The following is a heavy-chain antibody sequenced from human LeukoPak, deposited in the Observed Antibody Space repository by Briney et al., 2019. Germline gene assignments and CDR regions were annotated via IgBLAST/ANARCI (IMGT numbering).Heavy chain of an antibody. CDR2: IYYSGST. CDR1: GFTFSSYS. CDR3: ARDRGGYSYGSDAFDI. Sequence: GSLRLSCAASGFTFSSYSMSWVRQPPGKGLEWIGYIYYSGSTNYNPSLKSRVTISVDTSKNQFSLKLSSVTAADTAVYYCARDRGGYSYGSDAFDIWGQGTMVTVSS. J-gene: IGHJ3*02. V-gene: IGHV4-59*01. D-gene: IGHD5-18*01.